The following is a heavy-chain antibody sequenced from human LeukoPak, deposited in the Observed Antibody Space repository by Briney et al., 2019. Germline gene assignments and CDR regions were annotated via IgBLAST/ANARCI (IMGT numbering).Heavy chain of an antibody. J-gene: IGHJ4*02. D-gene: IGHD3-22*01. CDR1: GYTFTSYY. Sequence: ASVKVSCKASGYTFTSYYMHWVRQAPGQGLEWMGIINPSGGSTSYAQKFQGRVTMTRDTSTSTVYMELSSLRSEDTAVYYCARGAAYMGSGGLTMRGGFDYWGQGTLVTVSS. CDR3: ARGAAYMGSGGLTMRGGFDY. V-gene: IGHV1-46*01. CDR2: INPSGGST.